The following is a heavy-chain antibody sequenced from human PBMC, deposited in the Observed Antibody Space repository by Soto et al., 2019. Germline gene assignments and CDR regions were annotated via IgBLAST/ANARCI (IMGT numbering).Heavy chain of an antibody. Sequence: GGSLRLSCAASGFTFSSYGMHWVRQAPGKGLEWVAVIWYDGSNKYYADSVKGRFTISRDNSKNTLYLQMNSLRAEDTAVYYCARRYCSGGSCYPRFDPWGQGTLVTVSS. J-gene: IGHJ5*02. CDR3: ARRYCSGGSCYPRFDP. CDR1: GFTFSSYG. D-gene: IGHD2-15*01. CDR2: IWYDGSNK. V-gene: IGHV3-33*01.